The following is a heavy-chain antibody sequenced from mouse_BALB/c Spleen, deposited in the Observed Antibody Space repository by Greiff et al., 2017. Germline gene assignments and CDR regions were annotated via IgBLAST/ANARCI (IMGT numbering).Heavy chain of an antibody. Sequence: EVKLMESGGGLVKPGGSLKLSCAASGFTFSSYGMSWVRQTPDKRLEWVATISSGGSYTYYPDSVKGRFTISRDNAKNTLYLQMSSLKSEDTAMYYCARQVGYPYYAMDYWGQGTSVTVSS. CDR1: GFTFSSYG. D-gene: IGHD1-1*01. CDR2: ISSGGSYT. V-gene: IGHV5-6*03. CDR3: ARQVGYPYYAMDY. J-gene: IGHJ4*01.